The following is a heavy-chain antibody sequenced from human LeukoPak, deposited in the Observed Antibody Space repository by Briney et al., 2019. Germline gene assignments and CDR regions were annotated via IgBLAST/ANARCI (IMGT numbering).Heavy chain of an antibody. Sequence: GGSLRLSCGASGFSFSANALTWVRQAPGKGLEWVSTIYDAGTNVHYADSVKGRFTISRDNSKNTLYLQMNRLRAEDTAVYYCASQRRDSNSSPFRYHFDYWGQGSLLMVSS. CDR2: IYDAGTNV. CDR1: GFSFSANA. J-gene: IGHJ4*02. V-gene: IGHV3-23*01. D-gene: IGHD6-6*01. CDR3: ASQRRDSNSSPFRYHFDY.